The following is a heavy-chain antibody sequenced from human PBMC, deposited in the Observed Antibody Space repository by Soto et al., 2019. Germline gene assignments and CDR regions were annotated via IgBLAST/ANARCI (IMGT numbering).Heavy chain of an antibody. Sequence: GGSLRLSCAASGFTFSSYEMNWVRQAPGKGLEWVSYISSSGSTIYYADSVKGRFTISRDNAKNSLYLQMNSLRAEDTAVYYCARDRVKGDCSSTSCPNALDYWGQGTRVTVS. CDR1: GFTFSSYE. CDR3: ARDRVKGDCSSTSCPNALDY. D-gene: IGHD2-2*01. V-gene: IGHV3-48*03. J-gene: IGHJ4*02. CDR2: ISSSGSTI.